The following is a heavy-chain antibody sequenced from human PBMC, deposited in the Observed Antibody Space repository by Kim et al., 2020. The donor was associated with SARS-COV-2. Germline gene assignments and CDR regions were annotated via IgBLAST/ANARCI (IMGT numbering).Heavy chain of an antibody. CDR3: AREIFRYSGYDPDPLVDAFDI. Sequence: SQTLSLTCAISGDSVSSNSAAWNWIRQSPSRGLEWLGRTYYRSKWYNDYAVSVKSRITINPDTSKNQFSLQLNSVTPEDTAVYYCAREIFRYSGYDPDPLVDAFDIWGQGTMVTVSS. J-gene: IGHJ3*02. CDR1: GDSVSSNSAA. D-gene: IGHD5-12*01. CDR2: TYYRSKWYN. V-gene: IGHV6-1*01.